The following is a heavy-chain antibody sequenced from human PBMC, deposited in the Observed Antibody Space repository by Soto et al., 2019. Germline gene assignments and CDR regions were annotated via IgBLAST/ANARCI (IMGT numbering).Heavy chain of an antibody. J-gene: IGHJ6*02. CDR3: ARDGSDTWNDYYGLDV. CDR2: ISYDGSNK. D-gene: IGHD1-1*01. V-gene: IGHV3-30-3*01. CDR1: GFTFSSYA. Sequence: QAQLVESGGGVVQPGRSLRLSCAASGFTFSSYAMDWVRQAPGKGLEWVAVISYDGSNKQYTDPVKGRFTISRDNSKNTLYLQMNSLRVDDTAVYYCARDGSDTWNDYYGLDVWGQGTTVTVSS.